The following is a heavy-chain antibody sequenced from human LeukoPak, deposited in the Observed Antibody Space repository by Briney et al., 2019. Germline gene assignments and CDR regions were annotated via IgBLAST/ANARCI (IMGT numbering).Heavy chain of an antibody. CDR1: GLTFSSYG. V-gene: IGHV3-23*01. CDR2: ITGGGGTT. CDR3: ARAAAAGPFDY. J-gene: IGHJ4*02. D-gene: IGHD6-13*01. Sequence: GGSLRLSCEASGLTFSSYGMSWVRQAPGKGLQWVSAITGGGGTTYYADSVKGRFTISRDTSKNTLYLQMNSLRAEDTAVYYCARAAAAGPFDYWGQGTLVTVSS.